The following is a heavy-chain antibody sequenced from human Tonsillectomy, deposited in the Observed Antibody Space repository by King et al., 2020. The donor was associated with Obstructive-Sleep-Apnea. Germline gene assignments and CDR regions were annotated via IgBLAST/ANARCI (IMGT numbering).Heavy chain of an antibody. CDR1: GTTFRISG. CDR3: ASDPTMTTNWFFDY. D-gene: IGHD4-17*01. Sequence: VQLVESGGGLVQPGGSLRPSFAPPGTTFRISGRPWFGKPPGWGRVWFYGFVGKGGSPRYADSVKGRFTISRDNAKNTLYLQMNSLRAEDTAVYYCASDPTMTTNWFFDYWGQGTLVTVSS. CDR2: FVGKGGSP. J-gene: IGHJ4*02. V-gene: IGHV3-74*01.